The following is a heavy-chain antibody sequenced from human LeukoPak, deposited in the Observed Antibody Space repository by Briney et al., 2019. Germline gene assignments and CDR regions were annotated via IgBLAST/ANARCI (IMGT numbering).Heavy chain of an antibody. CDR3: AREGTTYDSSGYYYPLRYFDY. Sequence: ASVKVSCKASGYTFTSYGISWVRQAPGQGLEWMGWISAYNGNTNYAQKLRGRVTMTTDTSTSTAYMELRSLRSDDTAVYYCAREGTTYDSSGYYYPLRYFDYWGQGTLVTVSS. D-gene: IGHD3-22*01. CDR1: GYTFTSYG. J-gene: IGHJ4*02. CDR2: ISAYNGNT. V-gene: IGHV1-18*01.